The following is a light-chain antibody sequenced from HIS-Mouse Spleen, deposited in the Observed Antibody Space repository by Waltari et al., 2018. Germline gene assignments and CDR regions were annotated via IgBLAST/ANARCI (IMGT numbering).Light chain of an antibody. CDR3: YSTDSSGNHRV. J-gene: IGLJ2*01. V-gene: IGLV3-10*01. CDR2: EDS. CDR1: ALPKKY. Sequence: SYELTQPPSVSVSPGQTARITCPGDALPKKYAYWYQQKAGQAPVLVIYEDSKRPSGIPERFSGSSSGTMATLTISGAQVEGEADYYCYSTDSSGNHRVFGGGTKLTVL.